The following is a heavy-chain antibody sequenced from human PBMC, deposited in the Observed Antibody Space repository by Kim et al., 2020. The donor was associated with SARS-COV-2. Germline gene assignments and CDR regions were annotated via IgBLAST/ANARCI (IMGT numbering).Heavy chain of an antibody. J-gene: IGHJ6*02. CDR2: ISYDGSNK. D-gene: IGHD6-19*01. V-gene: IGHV3-30*04. CDR3: ATALAQWLASRYFYGMDV. CDR1: GFTFRNYA. Sequence: GGSLRLSCAASGFTFRNYALNWVRQAPGKGLEWVAVISYDGSNKYYADSVKGRFTISRDNSKDTLYLHMNSLRIDDTALYYCATALAQWLASRYFYGMDVWGQGTTVTVSS.